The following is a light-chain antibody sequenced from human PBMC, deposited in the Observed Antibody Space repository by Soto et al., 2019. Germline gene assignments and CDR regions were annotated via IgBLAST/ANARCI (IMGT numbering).Light chain of an antibody. CDR2: GTS. Sequence: GDRVSITCRASQGIRNNLGWYQQRPGKAPKRLIYGTSNLQTGVPSRFSGSGYGTDFTLTISRLEPEDFAVYYCQQYGSSGTFGQGTKVDVK. V-gene: IGKV1-17*01. J-gene: IGKJ1*01. CDR3: QQYGSSGT. CDR1: QGIRNN.